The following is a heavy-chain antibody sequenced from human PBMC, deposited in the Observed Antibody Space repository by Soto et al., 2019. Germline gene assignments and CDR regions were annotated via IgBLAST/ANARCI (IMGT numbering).Heavy chain of an antibody. CDR2: ISYDGGNK. J-gene: IGHJ6*02. Sequence: QVQLVESGGGVVQPGRSLRLSCAASGFTFRNYAMHWVRQAPGKGLECVAVISYDGGNKFYRDYVKGRFTISRDNSKNTLYLRISSLRYEDTGVYYCARGDREDIAVVIGVRPGEYGVDVWGQGTTVTVSS. V-gene: IGHV3-30-3*01. D-gene: IGHD2-15*01. CDR1: GFTFRNYA. CDR3: ARGDREDIAVVIGVRPGEYGVDV.